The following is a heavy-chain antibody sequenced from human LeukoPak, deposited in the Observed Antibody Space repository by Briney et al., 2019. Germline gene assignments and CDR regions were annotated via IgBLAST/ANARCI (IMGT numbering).Heavy chain of an antibody. CDR2: ISYDGSNK. J-gene: IGHJ4*02. D-gene: IGHD6-19*01. CDR1: GYTFSSYA. CDR3: ARVSSGWQNFDY. Sequence: GRSLRLSCAASGYTFSSYAVHWVRQAPGKRLERVAVISYDGSNKYYADSVKGRFTISRDNSKNTLYLQMNSLRAEDTAVYYCARVSSGWQNFDYWGQGTLVTVSS. V-gene: IGHV3-30-3*01.